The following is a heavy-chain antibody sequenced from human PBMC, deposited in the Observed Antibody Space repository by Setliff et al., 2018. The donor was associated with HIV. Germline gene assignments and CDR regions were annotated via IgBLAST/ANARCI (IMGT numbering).Heavy chain of an antibody. Sequence: PGESLRLSCTASGFTFGDYAMRWVRQAPGKGLEWVGCIRSKAYGGTTEYAASVKGRFTISRDDSKSIAYLQMNSLKTEDTAVYYCTRDPGKGYYFDYWGQGTLVTVSS. CDR1: GFTFGDYA. CDR2: IRSKAYGGTT. D-gene: IGHD1-26*01. V-gene: IGHV3-49*04. CDR3: TRDPGKGYYFDY. J-gene: IGHJ4*02.